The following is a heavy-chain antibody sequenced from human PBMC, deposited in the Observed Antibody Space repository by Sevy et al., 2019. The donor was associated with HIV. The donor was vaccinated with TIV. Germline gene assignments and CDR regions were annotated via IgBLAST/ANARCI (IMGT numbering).Heavy chain of an antibody. Sequence: GGSLRLSCAASGFTFSSYGMHWVRQAPGKGLEWVAVIWNDGSNQYYADSVEGRFTDTKDNSTNTLYLQMNSLRDEDTAVYYCARAPGYCTSTNCYDWFDPWGHGTLVTVSS. CDR1: GFTFSSYG. CDR2: IWNDGSNQ. CDR3: ARAPGYCTSTNCYDWFDP. V-gene: IGHV3-33*01. D-gene: IGHD2-2*01. J-gene: IGHJ5*02.